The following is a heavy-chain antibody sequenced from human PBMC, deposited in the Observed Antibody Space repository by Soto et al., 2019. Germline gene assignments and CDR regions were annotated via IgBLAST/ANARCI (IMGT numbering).Heavy chain of an antibody. Sequence: QLQLQESGPGLVKPSETLSLTCTVSGGYITSSSYYWGWIRQPPGKGLEWIGSIYYSGRTYYSPSLKSRVTISVDTSKNQFSLRLSSVTSAETAVYYCARSNSEKTYDSSGYVDYWGQGTLVTVSS. CDR3: ARSNSEKTYDSSGYVDY. D-gene: IGHD3-22*01. CDR2: IYYSGRT. J-gene: IGHJ4*02. CDR1: GGYITSSSYY. V-gene: IGHV4-39*01.